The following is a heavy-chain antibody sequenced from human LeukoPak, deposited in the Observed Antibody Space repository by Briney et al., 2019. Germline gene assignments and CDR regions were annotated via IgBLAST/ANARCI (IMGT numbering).Heavy chain of an antibody. CDR3: ARGDVYCGGTGCYGAEDYYYGMDV. V-gene: IGHV1-69*04. D-gene: IGHD2-2*01. J-gene: IGHJ6*02. CDR2: IVPILGVI. Sequence: SVTVSFTSSGGTFTNYAISWVRHAPGQGLEWMGRIVPILGVITYAQKFQGRVTVIADKSTNTVYMDLSRLSSEDTAVYYCARGDVYCGGTGCYGAEDYYYGMDVWGQGTTVSVSS. CDR1: GGTFTNYA.